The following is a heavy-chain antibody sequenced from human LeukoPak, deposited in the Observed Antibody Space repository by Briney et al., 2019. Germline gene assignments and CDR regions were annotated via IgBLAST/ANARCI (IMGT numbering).Heavy chain of an antibody. J-gene: IGHJ5*02. D-gene: IGHD5-18*01. CDR2: ISGSGGST. Sequence: GGSLRLSCAASGFTFSYYTMSWVRQAPGKGLEWVSAISGSGGSTYYADSVKGRFTISRDNSKNTLYLQMNSLRAEDTAVYYCAKDLKGGYSCGYSSRFDPWGQGTLVTVSS. V-gene: IGHV3-23*01. CDR1: GFTFSYYT. CDR3: AKDLKGGYSCGYSSRFDP.